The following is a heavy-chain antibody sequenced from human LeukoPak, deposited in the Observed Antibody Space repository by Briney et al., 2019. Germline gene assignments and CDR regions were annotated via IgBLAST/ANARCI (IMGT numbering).Heavy chain of an antibody. CDR1: GFTFDDYA. Sequence: PGGSLRLSCAASGFTFDDYAMHWVRQAPGKGLEWASLIGGDGGSTYYADSVKGRFTISRDNSKNSLFLQMKSLRTDDTALYYCVKEPHYYDRSGYFWGQGTLVTVSS. CDR2: IGGDGGST. V-gene: IGHV3-43*02. J-gene: IGHJ4*02. CDR3: VKEPHYYDRSGYF. D-gene: IGHD3-22*01.